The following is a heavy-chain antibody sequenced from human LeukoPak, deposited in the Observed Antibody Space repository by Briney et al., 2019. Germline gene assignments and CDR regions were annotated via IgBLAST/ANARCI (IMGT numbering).Heavy chain of an antibody. Sequence: GGSLRLSCAASGFTFSSYAMSWVRQAPGKGLEWVAVTGGSDDNTHYADSVKGRFTISRDNSENRLFLQMNSLRTDDSALYYCTKDLMTGFSSGWYFAYWGQGTLVTVSS. V-gene: IGHV3-23*01. J-gene: IGHJ4*02. D-gene: IGHD6-19*01. CDR1: GFTFSSYA. CDR2: TGGSDDNT. CDR3: TKDLMTGFSSGWYFAY.